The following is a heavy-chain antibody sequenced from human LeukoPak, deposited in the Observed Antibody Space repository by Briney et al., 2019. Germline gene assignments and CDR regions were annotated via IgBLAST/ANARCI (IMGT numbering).Heavy chain of an antibody. CDR1: GFTFTNYW. D-gene: IGHD2-15*01. J-gene: IGHJ4*02. CDR3: ARAVVVVAATRESYPYYFDY. CDR2: IKQDRSEK. V-gene: IGHV3-7*01. Sequence: GGSLRLSCAASGFTFTNYWMSWVRQAPGKGLELVANIKQDRSEKYYVDSVKGRFTISRDNAKNSLYLQMNSLRAEDTAVYYCARAVVVVAATRESYPYYFDYWGQGTLVTVSS.